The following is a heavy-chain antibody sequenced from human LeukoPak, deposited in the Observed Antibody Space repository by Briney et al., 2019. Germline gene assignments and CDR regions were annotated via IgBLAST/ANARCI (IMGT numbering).Heavy chain of an antibody. CDR2: IWYDGSIK. CDR1: GYTFSRHG. D-gene: IGHD2-21*01. CDR3: ARLWGSVSGYFDY. J-gene: IGHJ4*02. Sequence: TGGSLRLSCAVSGYTFSRHGMHWVRQAPGQGLEWVAAIWYDGSIKYYADSVKGRFTISRDNSKNMLYLQMDSLRAEDTALYYCARLWGSVSGYFDYWGQGTLVTVSS. V-gene: IGHV3-33*01.